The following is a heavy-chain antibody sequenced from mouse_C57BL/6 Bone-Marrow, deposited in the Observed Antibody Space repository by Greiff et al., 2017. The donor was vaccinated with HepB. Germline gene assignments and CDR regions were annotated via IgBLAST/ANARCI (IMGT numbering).Heavy chain of an antibody. CDR3: ARRSYGSSYYYAMDY. CDR2: IYPRSGNT. Sequence: VQGVESGAELARPGASVKLSCKASGYTFTSYGISWVKQRTGQGLEWIGEIYPRSGNTYYNEKFKGKATLTADKSSSTAYMELRSLTSEDSAVYFCARRSYGSSYYYAMDYWGQGTSVTVSS. CDR1: GYTFTSYG. V-gene: IGHV1-81*01. D-gene: IGHD1-1*01. J-gene: IGHJ4*01.